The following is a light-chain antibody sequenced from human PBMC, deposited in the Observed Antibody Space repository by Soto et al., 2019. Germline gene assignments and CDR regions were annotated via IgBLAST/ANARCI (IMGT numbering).Light chain of an antibody. V-gene: IGKV1-5*01. Sequence: DMQMTQSPSTLSASVGDRVTITCRASQSISHYLVWYQQKPGKAPNLLIYDASSLETGVPSRFSGSGSGAEFTLTISSLQPDDFATYYCQQYSTFFPWTFGQGTKVEVK. CDR1: QSISHY. CDR3: QQYSTFFPWT. J-gene: IGKJ1*01. CDR2: DAS.